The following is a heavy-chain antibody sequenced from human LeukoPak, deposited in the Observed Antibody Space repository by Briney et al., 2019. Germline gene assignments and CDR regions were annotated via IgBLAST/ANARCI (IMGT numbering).Heavy chain of an antibody. Sequence: PGGSLRLSCAASGFTFSSYCMGWVRQAPGKGLERVSGISGSGGGRYYADSVKGRFTISRDNSKNTLYLQMNNLRAEDTAVYYCAKGVDASGIYYYFYMDVWGKGTTVTVSS. D-gene: IGHD3-16*01. V-gene: IGHV3-23*01. CDR2: ISGSGGGR. CDR1: GFTFSSYC. J-gene: IGHJ6*03. CDR3: AKGVDASGIYYYFYMDV.